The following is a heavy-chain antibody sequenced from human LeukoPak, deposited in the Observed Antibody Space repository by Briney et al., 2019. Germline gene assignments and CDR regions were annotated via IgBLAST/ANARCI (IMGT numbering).Heavy chain of an antibody. CDR3: ARQGGVLALCDY. CDR2: IYPGDSDT. Sequence: PGGTLRLTCKGSGYSFTSYWIGWVRQMPGKGLEWMGLIYPGDSDTRYSPSFQGHVTISADKSISTAYLQWSSLKDSDTAMYYCARQGGVLALCDYWGQGTLVTVSS. CDR1: GYSFTSYW. V-gene: IGHV5-51*01. D-gene: IGHD2-15*01. J-gene: IGHJ4*02.